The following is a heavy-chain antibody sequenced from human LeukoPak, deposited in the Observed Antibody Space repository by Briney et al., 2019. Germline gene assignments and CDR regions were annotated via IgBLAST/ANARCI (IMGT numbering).Heavy chain of an antibody. CDR1: GDSISSGDYY. V-gene: IGHV4-61*02. CDR3: ARGSVVVAL. J-gene: IGHJ4*02. CDR2: ISSSGST. D-gene: IGHD2-15*01. Sequence: PSETLSLTCTVSGDSISSGDYYWSWIRQPAGKGLEWIGRISSSGSTNYNPSLKSRVTISVDTSKNQFSLKLSSVTAADTAVYYCARGSVVVALWGQGTLVTVSS.